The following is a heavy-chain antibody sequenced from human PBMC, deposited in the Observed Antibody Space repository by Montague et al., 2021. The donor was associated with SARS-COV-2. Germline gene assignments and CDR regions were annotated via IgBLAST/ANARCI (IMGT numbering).Heavy chain of an antibody. D-gene: IGHD3-10*01. V-gene: IGHV4-4*07. Sequence: SETLSLTRTLSGGSISSYYCCWIRQPPGKGLEWIGRIYTSGSTNXNPXLKSRVTMSVDTSKNQFSLKLSSVTAADTAVYYCAREAWFGDKTSASEYYGMDVWGQGTTVTVSS. J-gene: IGHJ6*02. CDR1: GGSISSYY. CDR2: IYTSGST. CDR3: AREAWFGDKTSASEYYGMDV.